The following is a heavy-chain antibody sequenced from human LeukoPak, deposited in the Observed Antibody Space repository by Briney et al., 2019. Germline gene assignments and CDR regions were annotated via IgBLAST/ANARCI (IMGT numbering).Heavy chain of an antibody. V-gene: IGHV1-18*01. J-gene: IGHJ5*02. CDR3: ARELVPAAIAGGCWFDP. CDR1: GCTFTSYG. Sequence: GASVKVSCKASGCTFTSYGISWVRQAPGQGLEWMGWISAYNGNTNYAQKLQGRVTMTTDTSTSTAYMELRSLRSDDTAVYYCARELVPAAIAGGCWFDPWGQGTLVTVSS. CDR2: ISAYNGNT. D-gene: IGHD2-2*02.